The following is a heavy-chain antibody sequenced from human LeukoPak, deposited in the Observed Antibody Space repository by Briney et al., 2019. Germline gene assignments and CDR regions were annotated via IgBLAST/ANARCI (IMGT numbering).Heavy chain of an antibody. Sequence: GASVKVSCKASGYTFTGYYMHWVRQAPGQGLEWMGWINPNSGGTNYAQKFQGRVTMTRDTSISTAYMELSRLRSDDTAVYYCARDVPKYSSSWSNDYWGQGTLVTVSS. V-gene: IGHV1-2*02. D-gene: IGHD6-13*01. CDR2: INPNSGGT. CDR3: ARDVPKYSSSWSNDY. CDR1: GYTFTGYY. J-gene: IGHJ4*02.